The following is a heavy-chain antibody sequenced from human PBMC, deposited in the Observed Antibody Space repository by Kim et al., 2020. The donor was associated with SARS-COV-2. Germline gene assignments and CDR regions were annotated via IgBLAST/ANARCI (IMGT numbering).Heavy chain of an antibody. CDR1: GGSISSGDSY. V-gene: IGHV4-30-4*01. CDR3: ARTKRITIFGVVQWFDP. D-gene: IGHD3-3*01. CDR2: IYYSGST. J-gene: IGHJ5*02. Sequence: SETLSLTCTVSGGSISSGDSYWSWIRQPPGKDLEWIAYIYYSGSTYYNPSLKSRVTISVDTSKNQFSLKLSSVTAADTAVYYCARTKRITIFGVVQWFDP.